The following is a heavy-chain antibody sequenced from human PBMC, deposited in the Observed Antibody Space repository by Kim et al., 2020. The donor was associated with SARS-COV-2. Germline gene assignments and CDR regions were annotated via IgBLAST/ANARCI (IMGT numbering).Heavy chain of an antibody. CDR2: VNSDGSNT. CDR1: GLTFGSYG. CDR3: ASRSNGDAFDKFDY. J-gene: IGHJ4*02. V-gene: IGHV3-74*03. Sequence: GGSLRLSCVASGLTFGSYGMNWVRQPPGKGLVWVSLVNSDGSNTKYAGSVKGRFTVSRDNAKNTLFLEMNSLKVEDTAVYYCASRSNGDAFDKFDYLCQ. D-gene: IGHD4-17*01.